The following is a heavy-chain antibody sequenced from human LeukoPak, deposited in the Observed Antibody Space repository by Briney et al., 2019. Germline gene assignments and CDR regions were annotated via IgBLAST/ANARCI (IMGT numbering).Heavy chain of an antibody. V-gene: IGHV3-74*03. D-gene: IGHD3-9*01. J-gene: IGHJ4*02. CDR1: GFTFSTYW. Sequence: GGSLRLSCAASGFTFSTYWMHWVRQAPGKGLVWVSRIRPEGTTTAYADSVKGRFTISRDNTKNTLFLQMNSLSAEDTAVYYCARDLDWILFDYWGQGTLVTVSS. CDR2: IRPEGTTT. CDR3: ARDLDWILFDY.